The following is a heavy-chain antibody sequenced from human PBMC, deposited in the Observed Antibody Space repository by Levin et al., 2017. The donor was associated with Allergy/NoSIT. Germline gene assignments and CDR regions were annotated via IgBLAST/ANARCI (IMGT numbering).Heavy chain of an antibody. CDR3: SSAPGFSDY. CDR1: GFTVGNNY. Sequence: QTGGSLRLSCAASGFTVGNNYVAWVRQAPGKGLDWISVIYSGGGTYYADSVKGRFTISRDKSKNTVYLQMNSLRVEDTAGDYCSSAPGFSDYWGQGTLVTVSS. CDR2: IYSGGGT. J-gene: IGHJ4*02. V-gene: IGHV3-66*01.